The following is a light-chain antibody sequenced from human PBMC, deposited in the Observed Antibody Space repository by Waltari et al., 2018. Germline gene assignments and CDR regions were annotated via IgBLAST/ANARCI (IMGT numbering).Light chain of an antibody. V-gene: IGKV1-5*01. CDR1: QSISSW. Sequence: DIQMTQSPSTLSASVGDRVTITCRASQSISSWLAWYQQKPGKAPKLLIYDASSLESGVPSRFSGSGSGTEFTLTISSLQHDDFATYYCQQYNSYWTFG. CDR3: QQYNSYWT. J-gene: IGKJ1*01. CDR2: DAS.